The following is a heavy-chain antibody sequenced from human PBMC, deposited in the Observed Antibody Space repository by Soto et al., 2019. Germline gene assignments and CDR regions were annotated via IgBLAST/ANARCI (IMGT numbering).Heavy chain of an antibody. V-gene: IGHV4-59*01. CDR2: IYYSGST. D-gene: IGHD2-2*01. J-gene: IGHJ4*02. CDR1: GGSISSYY. Sequence: SETLSLTCTVSGGSISSYYWSWIRQPPGKGLEWIGYIYYSGSTNYNPSLKSRVTISVDTSKNQFSLKLSSVTAADTAVYYCARDCSSTSCYYDYWGQGTLVTVS. CDR3: ARDCSSTSCYYDY.